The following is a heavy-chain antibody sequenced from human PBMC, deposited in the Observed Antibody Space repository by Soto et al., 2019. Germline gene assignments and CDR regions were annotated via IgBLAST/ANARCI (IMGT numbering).Heavy chain of an antibody. CDR1: RYTFTNYA. J-gene: IGHJ6*02. V-gene: IGHV1-3*01. Sequence: ASVKVSCKASRYTFTNYAMHWVRQAPGQRLEWMGWINAGNGNTKYSQKFQGRVTFTRDTSATTAYMELNSLRFEDTAVYYCARNRRDYGDYVGVYYYYGMDVWGQGTTVTVSS. D-gene: IGHD4-17*01. CDR3: ARNRRDYGDYVGVYYYYGMDV. CDR2: INAGNGNT.